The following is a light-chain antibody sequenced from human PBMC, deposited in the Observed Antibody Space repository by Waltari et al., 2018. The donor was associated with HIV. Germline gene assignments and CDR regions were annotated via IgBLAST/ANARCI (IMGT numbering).Light chain of an antibody. CDR1: SSDVGGSHY. CDR2: EVS. CDR3: SSYTSSSTHNVV. Sequence: QSALTQPASVSGSPGQSITISCTGTSSDVGGSHYVSWYQQHPGKAPKLVIYEVSNRPSGVSNRFSGSKSGNTASLTISGLQAEDEADYYCSSYTSSSTHNVVFGGGTKLTVL. V-gene: IGLV2-14*01. J-gene: IGLJ2*01.